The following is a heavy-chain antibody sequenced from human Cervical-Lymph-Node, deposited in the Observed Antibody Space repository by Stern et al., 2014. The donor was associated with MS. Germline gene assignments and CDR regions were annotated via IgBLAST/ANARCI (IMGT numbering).Heavy chain of an antibody. J-gene: IGHJ4*02. CDR1: GFTFSSYS. CDR2: ISSSSSTI. D-gene: IGHD6-13*01. Sequence: EVQLVESGGGLVQPGGSLRLSCAASGFTFSSYSMNWVRQAPGKGLGGVSYISSSSSTIYYADSVKGRFTISRDNAKNSLYLQMNSLRDEDTAVYYCARTATSSWYRLDYWGQGTLVTVSS. CDR3: ARTATSSWYRLDY. V-gene: IGHV3-48*02.